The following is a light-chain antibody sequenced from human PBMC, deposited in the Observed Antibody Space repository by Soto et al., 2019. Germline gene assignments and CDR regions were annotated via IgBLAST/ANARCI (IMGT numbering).Light chain of an antibody. V-gene: IGLV3-21*04. CDR2: YDS. CDR1: NIGSKS. Sequence: SYELTQPPSVSVAPGKTARITCGGNNIGSKSVHWYQQKPGQAPVLVIYYDSDRPSGIPERFSGSNSGNTATLTISRVEAVDEADYYCQVWDSSSDHHVVFGGGTKLTVL. CDR3: QVWDSSSDHHVV. J-gene: IGLJ2*01.